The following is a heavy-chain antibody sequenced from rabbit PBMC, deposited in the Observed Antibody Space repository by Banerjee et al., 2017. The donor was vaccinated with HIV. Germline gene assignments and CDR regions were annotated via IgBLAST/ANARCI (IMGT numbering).Heavy chain of an antibody. CDR2: ITYGGSA. J-gene: IGHJ4*01. CDR3: VRDREIVVAGMETYFNL. CDR1: GFDFSSYG. V-gene: IGHV1S47*01. Sequence: QEQLVESGGGLVQPGGSLKLSCKASGFDFSSYGVSWVRQAPGKGLEWIGYITYGGSAYYASWVKGRFTISRDNAQNTVSLQLNSLTAADTATYFCVRDREIVVAGMETYFNLWGPGTLVTVS. D-gene: IGHD4-2*01.